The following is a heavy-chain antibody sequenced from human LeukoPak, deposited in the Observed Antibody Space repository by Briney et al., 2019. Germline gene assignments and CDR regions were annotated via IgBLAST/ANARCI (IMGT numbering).Heavy chain of an antibody. Sequence: GRSLRLSCAASGFAFSSYAMHWVRQAPGKGLEYVSGISSNGGSTNYANSVKGRFTISRDNSKNTLYLQMGSLRVEDMAVYYCARDLRGSNAYWGQGTLVTVSS. CDR3: ARDLRGSNAY. D-gene: IGHD1-26*01. V-gene: IGHV3-64*01. CDR2: ISSNGGST. J-gene: IGHJ4*02. CDR1: GFAFSSYA.